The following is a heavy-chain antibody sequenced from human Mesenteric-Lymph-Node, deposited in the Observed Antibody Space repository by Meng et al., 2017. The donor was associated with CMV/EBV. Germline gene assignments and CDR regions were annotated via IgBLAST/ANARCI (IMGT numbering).Heavy chain of an antibody. CDR3: VVVRGVIDPG. J-gene: IGHJ4*02. Sequence: GESLKISCAASGFTFSSYEMNWVRQAPGKGLEWVSYISSSGSTIYYADSVKGRFTISRDNAKNSLYLQMNSLRAEDTAVYYCVVVRGVIDPGWGQGTLVTVPS. CDR2: ISSSGSTI. D-gene: IGHD3-10*01. V-gene: IGHV3-48*03. CDR1: GFTFSSYE.